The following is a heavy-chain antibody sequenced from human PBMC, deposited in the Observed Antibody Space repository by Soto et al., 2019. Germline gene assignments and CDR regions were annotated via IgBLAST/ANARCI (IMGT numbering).Heavy chain of an antibody. CDR2: IYYSGGT. Sequence: SETLSLTCTVSGGSISSSDYHWGWIRQPPGEGLEWIGSIYYSGGTYYNPSLKSRVTISVDTSKNQFSLKLSSVTAADTAVYYCARDSIITAAGIYWGQGTLVTVSS. J-gene: IGHJ4*02. CDR3: ARDSIITAAGIY. D-gene: IGHD6-13*01. V-gene: IGHV4-39*01. CDR1: GGSISSSDYH.